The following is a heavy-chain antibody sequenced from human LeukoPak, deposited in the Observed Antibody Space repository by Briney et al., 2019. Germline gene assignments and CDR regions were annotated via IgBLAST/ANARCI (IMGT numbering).Heavy chain of an antibody. CDR2: IYYSGST. CDR1: GGSVSSGSYY. D-gene: IGHD3-3*01. CDR3: ARVTRFAFDI. J-gene: IGHJ3*02. V-gene: IGHV4-61*01. Sequence: SGTLSLTCTVSGGSVSSGSYYWSWIRQPPGKGLEWIGYIYYSGSTNYNPSLKSRVTISVDTSKNQFCLKLSSVTAADTAVYYCARVTRFAFDIWGQGTMVTVSS.